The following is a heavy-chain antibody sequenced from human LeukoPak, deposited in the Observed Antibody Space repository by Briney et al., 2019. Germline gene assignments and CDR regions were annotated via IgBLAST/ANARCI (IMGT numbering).Heavy chain of an antibody. J-gene: IGHJ4*02. D-gene: IGHD6-6*01. CDR1: GFTFSSYA. CDR2: ISSNGGST. V-gene: IGHV3-64*01. Sequence: GGSLRLSCAASGFTFSSYAMHWVRQAPGKGLEYVSAISSNGGSTYYANSVKGRFTISRDNSKNTLYLQMGSLRAEDMAVYYCARDGMAARPFDYWGQGTLVTDSS. CDR3: ARDGMAARPFDY.